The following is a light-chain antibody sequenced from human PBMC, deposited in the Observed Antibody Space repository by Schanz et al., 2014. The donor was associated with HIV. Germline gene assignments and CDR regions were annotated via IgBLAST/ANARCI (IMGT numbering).Light chain of an antibody. CDR1: SSNIGSNT. V-gene: IGLV1-44*01. CDR3: AAWDDSLNGYV. Sequence: QSVLTQPPSASGTPGQRVTISCSGSSSNIGSNTVNWYQHLPGAAPKLLIYANNLRPSGVPDRFSGSRSDTSASLTITGLQADDEADYYCAAWDDSLNGYVFGAGTKVTVL. CDR2: ANN. J-gene: IGLJ1*01.